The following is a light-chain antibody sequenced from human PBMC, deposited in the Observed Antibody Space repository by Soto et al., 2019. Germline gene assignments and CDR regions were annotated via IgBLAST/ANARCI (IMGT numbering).Light chain of an antibody. CDR1: SSNIGRNT. J-gene: IGLJ3*02. CDR3: AAWDDSLNGLV. V-gene: IGLV1-44*01. Sequence: QSVLTQPPSASGTPGQRVTISCSGSSSNIGRNTVSWFQQLPGTAPKLLIYSNDQRPSGVPDRFSGSKSGTSASLAISGLQSEDEADYYCAAWDDSLNGLVFGGGTQLTVL. CDR2: SND.